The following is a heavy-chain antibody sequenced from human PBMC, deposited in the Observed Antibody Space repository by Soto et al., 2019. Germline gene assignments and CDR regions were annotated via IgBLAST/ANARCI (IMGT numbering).Heavy chain of an antibody. Sequence: ASVQVSCKASGYTFTGYYMHWVRQAPGQGLEWMGWINPNSGGTNYAQKFQGWVTMTRDTSISTAYMELSRLRSYDTAVYYCARGGDPHDGMDVWGQGTTVTVSS. CDR2: INPNSGGT. CDR3: ARGGDPHDGMDV. J-gene: IGHJ6*02. CDR1: GYTFTGYY. V-gene: IGHV1-2*04. D-gene: IGHD2-21*02.